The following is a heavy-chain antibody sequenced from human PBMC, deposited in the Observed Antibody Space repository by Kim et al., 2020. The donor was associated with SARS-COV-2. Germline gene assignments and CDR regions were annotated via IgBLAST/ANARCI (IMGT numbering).Heavy chain of an antibody. CDR2: IWYDGSNK. Sequence: GGSLRLSCAASGFTFSSYGMHWVRQAPGKGLEWVPVIWYDGSNKYYADSVKGRFTISRDNSKNTLYLQMNSLRAEDTAVYYCARPHYDFWSGSLDYWGQGTLVTVSS. D-gene: IGHD3-3*01. J-gene: IGHJ4*02. V-gene: IGHV3-33*01. CDR3: ARPHYDFWSGSLDY. CDR1: GFTFSSYG.